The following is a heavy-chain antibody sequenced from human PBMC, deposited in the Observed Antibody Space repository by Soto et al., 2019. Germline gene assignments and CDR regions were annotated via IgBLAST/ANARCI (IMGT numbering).Heavy chain of an antibody. CDR2: GSGSGGST. CDR1: GFTFISYA. D-gene: IGHD3-22*01. J-gene: IGHJ5*02. V-gene: IGHV3-23*01. Sequence: GWALRLSCAASGFTFISYAMSCVRQAPGKGLEWVSAGSGSGGSTYYADSVKGRFTISRDNSKNTLYLQMNSLRAEDTAVYYCAKEPYSITMRRTGFDPWGRGSPVTVS. CDR3: AKEPYSITMRRTGFDP.